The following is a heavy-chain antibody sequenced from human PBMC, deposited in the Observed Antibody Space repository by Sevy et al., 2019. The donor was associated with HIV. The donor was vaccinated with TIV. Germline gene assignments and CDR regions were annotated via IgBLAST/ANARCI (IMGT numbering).Heavy chain of an antibody. CDR3: AKDWMWESDHFRNYYGMNV. V-gene: IGHV3-30*18. CDR2: ISYDGSNK. CDR1: GFTFSSYG. D-gene: IGHD3-3*02. J-gene: IGHJ6*02. Sequence: CLRLSCAASGFTFSSYGMHWVRQAPGKGLEWVAVISYDGSNKFYVDSVKGRFTISRDNSKNTLYLQMNSLRAEDTAVYYCAKDWMWESDHFRNYYGMNVWGQGTMVNVSS.